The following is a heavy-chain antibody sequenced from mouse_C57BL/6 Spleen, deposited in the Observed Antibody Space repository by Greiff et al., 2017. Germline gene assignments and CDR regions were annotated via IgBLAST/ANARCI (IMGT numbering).Heavy chain of an antibody. CDR3: AAKDDCFDY. CDR1: GYTFTSYW. CDR2: IDPSDNVT. V-gene: IGHV1-52*01. Sequence: QVQLQQPGAALVRPGSSVKLSFKTSGYTFTSYWLHWVQQRPIQGLERSGNIDPSDNVTHYNPKFKDKATLTVDKSSSTAYMQLSSLTSEDSAVYYCAAKDDCFDYWGQGTMLTVS. J-gene: IGHJ2*01.